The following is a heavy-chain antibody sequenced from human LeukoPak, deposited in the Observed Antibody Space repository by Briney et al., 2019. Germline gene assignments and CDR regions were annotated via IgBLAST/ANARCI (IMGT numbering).Heavy chain of an antibody. D-gene: IGHD2-2*01. CDR2: IKQDGSEK. CDR3: ASGPPLVVPAANDY. J-gene: IGHJ4*02. Sequence: PGGSLRLSCAASGFTLSSYWMSGVRHAPGKGLEWVANIKQDGSEKHYVDSVKGRFTISRDNAKNSLYLQMNSLRAEDTAVYSCASGPPLVVPAANDYWGERTLVTVSS. V-gene: IGHV3-7*01. CDR1: GFTLSSYW.